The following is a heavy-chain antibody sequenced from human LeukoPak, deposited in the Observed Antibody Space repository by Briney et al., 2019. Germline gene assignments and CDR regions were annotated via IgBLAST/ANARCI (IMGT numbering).Heavy chain of an antibody. D-gene: IGHD3-22*01. CDR1: GFTFSSYG. CDR2: ISYDGSNK. J-gene: IGHJ5*02. CDR3: AKYEYYYDSSGYYGWFDP. Sequence: GGSLRLSCAASGFTFSSYGMHWVRQAPGKRLEWVAVISYDGSNKYYADSVKGRFTISRDNSKNTLYLQMNSLRAEDTAVYYCAKYEYYYDSSGYYGWFDPWGQGTLVTVSS. V-gene: IGHV3-30*18.